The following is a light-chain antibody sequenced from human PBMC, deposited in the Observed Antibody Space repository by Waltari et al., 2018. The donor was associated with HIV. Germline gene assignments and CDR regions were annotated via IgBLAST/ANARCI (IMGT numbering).Light chain of an antibody. CDR3: SSVTGINTWV. CDR2: EHN. V-gene: IGLV2-14*02. Sequence: QSALTQPASVSGSPGQSITISCTGTSNDVGTYNLVSWYHQHTAKAPKLMIYEHNNRPAGVSNRFSGSKSGNTASLTISGLQAEEEADYYCSSVTGINTWVFGGGTMVTVL. J-gene: IGLJ3*02. CDR1: SNDVGTYNL.